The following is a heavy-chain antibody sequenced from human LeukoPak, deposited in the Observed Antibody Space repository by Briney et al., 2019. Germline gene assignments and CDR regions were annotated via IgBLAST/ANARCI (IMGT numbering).Heavy chain of an antibody. CDR2: MNPSSGYT. CDR3: ARISDHNWYFDL. V-gene: IGHV1-8*01. CDR1: GYPFTTYD. D-gene: IGHD1-14*01. Sequence: ASVRVSCKASGYPFTTYDINRVRKATGQGLEWMGWMNPSSGYTGYSQKFQGRVTMTRNTSITTAYMELSSLRSEDTAVYYCARISDHNWYFDLWGRGTLVTVSS. J-gene: IGHJ2*01.